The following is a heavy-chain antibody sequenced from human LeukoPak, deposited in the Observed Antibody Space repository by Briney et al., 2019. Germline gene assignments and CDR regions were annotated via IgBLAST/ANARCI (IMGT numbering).Heavy chain of an antibody. V-gene: IGHV3-66*01. CDR2: IYSGSNT. D-gene: IGHD6-13*01. J-gene: IGHJ4*02. CDR1: RFSFSNDW. CDR3: AGGPLHSSRRGYVDY. Sequence: GGSLRLSCAASRFSFSNDWMHWVRQAPGKGLEWVSVIYSGSNTYYADSVKGRFTISRDNSKNTLYLQMNSLRAEDTAVYYCAGGPLHSSRRGYVDYWGQGTLVTVSS.